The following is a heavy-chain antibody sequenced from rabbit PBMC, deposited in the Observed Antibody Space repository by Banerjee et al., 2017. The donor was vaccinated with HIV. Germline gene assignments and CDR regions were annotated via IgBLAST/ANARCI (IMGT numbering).Heavy chain of an antibody. CDR3: ALYSGISCYFNL. CDR1: GFYFSSRYV. V-gene: IGHV1S45*01. J-gene: IGHJ4*01. D-gene: IGHD8-1*01. CDR2: IYTSNGGS. Sequence: QEQLEESGGDLVKPEGSLTLTCTASGFYFSSRYVICWVRQAPGKGLEWIAYIYTSNGGSSYAGKVHGRITQTKATSAAVTMHMPRLTDADTVFYFCALYSGISCYFNLWGPGTLVTVS.